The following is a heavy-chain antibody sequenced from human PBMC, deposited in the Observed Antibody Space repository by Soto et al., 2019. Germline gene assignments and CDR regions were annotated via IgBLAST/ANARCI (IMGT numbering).Heavy chain of an antibody. J-gene: IGHJ6*02. V-gene: IGHV1-69*06. D-gene: IGHD3-10*01. CDR3: ATQGATTMARGAMKYYYYVMDG. CDR1: GGIFSSFT. Sequence: QVQLVQSGAEAGKPGSSVKVSCRASGGIFSSFTISWVRQAPGQGLEWLGGIIPIFDTPTYAQNFLGRVTSTGDKSTNTGYMELSSLRSEDTAVYYFATQGATTMARGAMKYYYYVMDGWGQGTTGTVSS. CDR2: IIPIFDTP.